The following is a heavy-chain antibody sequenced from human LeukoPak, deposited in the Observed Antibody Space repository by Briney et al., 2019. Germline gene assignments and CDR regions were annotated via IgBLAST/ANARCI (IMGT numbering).Heavy chain of an antibody. CDR3: ARDKGTSYLSFFDY. CDR2: IRYDGSNK. Sequence: PGGSLRLCCAASGFTFSSYGMHWVRQAPGKGLERVAFIRYDGSNKYYADSVKGRFTISRDNSKNTMYLQMNSLRAADTAVYYCARDKGTSYLSFFDYWGQGTLVTVSS. CDR1: GFTFSSYG. V-gene: IGHV3-30*02. D-gene: IGHD6-6*01. J-gene: IGHJ4*02.